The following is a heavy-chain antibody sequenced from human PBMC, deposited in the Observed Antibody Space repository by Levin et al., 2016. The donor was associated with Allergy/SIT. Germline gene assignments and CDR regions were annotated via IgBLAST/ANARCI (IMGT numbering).Heavy chain of an antibody. CDR2: IYPGDSDT. D-gene: IGHD6-13*01. Sequence: GESLKISCKGSGYSFTSYWIGWVRQMPGKGLEWMGIIYPGDSDTRYSPSFQGQVTISADKSISTAYLQWSSLKASDTAMYYCARSVAAAGNDYYYGMDVWGQGTTVTVSS. J-gene: IGHJ6*02. V-gene: IGHV5-51*01. CDR3: ARSVAAAGNDYYYGMDV. CDR1: GYSFTSYW.